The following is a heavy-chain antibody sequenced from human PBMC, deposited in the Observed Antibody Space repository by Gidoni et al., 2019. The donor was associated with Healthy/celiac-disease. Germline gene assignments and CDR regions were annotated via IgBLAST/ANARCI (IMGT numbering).Heavy chain of an antibody. V-gene: IGHV3-30*04. CDR2: ISYDGSNK. D-gene: IGHD6-13*01. CDR1: GFPFSSYA. CDR3: AAGTFGY. J-gene: IGHJ4*02. Sequence: QVQLVESGGGVVQPGRSLRLSCAASGFPFSSYAMHWVRQAPGKGLEWVAVISYDGSNKYYADSVKGRFTISRDNSKNTLYLQMNSLRAEDTAVYFAAAGTFGYWGQGTLVTVSS.